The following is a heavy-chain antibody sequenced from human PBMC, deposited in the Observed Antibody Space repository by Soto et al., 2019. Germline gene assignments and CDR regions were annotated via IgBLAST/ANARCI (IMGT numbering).Heavy chain of an antibody. CDR3: ARSDWFDP. CDR1: GFTFSGYW. Sequence: EVQLVESGGGLVQPGGSLRLSCAASGFTFSGYWMHWVRQAPGKGLVWVSRIRSDGSITSYADSVKGRFTISRDNARNTLYLQMHSLRAADTAVYYCARSDWFDPWGPGTLVTVSS. V-gene: IGHV3-74*01. J-gene: IGHJ5*02. CDR2: IRSDGSIT.